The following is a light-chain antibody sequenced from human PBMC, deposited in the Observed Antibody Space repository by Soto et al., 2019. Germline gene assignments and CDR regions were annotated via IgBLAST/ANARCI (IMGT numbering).Light chain of an antibody. V-gene: IGKV1-13*02. CDR1: QGISSY. CDR2: DAS. Sequence: AIQLTQSPSSLSASVGDRVTITCRASQGISSYLAWYQQKPGKAPKLLIYDASSLESGVPSRFSGSGSGTEFTLTISSLQPDDFATYYCQQYNSYVFGPGTKVDIK. CDR3: QQYNSYV. J-gene: IGKJ3*01.